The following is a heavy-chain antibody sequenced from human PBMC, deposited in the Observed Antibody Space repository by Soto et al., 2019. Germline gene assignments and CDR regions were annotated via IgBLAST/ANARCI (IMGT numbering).Heavy chain of an antibody. V-gene: IGHV3-30*18. CDR3: AKDLRDSSSWSAYYGMDV. CDR1: GFTFSSYG. CDR2: ISYDGSNK. D-gene: IGHD6-13*01. Sequence: SLRLSCAASGFTFSSYGMHWVRQAPGKGLEWVAVISYDGSNKYYADSVKGRFTISRDSSKNTLYLQMNSLRAEDTAVYYCAKDLRDSSSWSAYYGMDVWGQGTTVTVSS. J-gene: IGHJ6*02.